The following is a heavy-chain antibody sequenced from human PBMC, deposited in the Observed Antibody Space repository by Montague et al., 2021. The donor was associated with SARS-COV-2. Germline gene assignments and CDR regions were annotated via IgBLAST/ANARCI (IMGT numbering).Heavy chain of an antibody. V-gene: IGHV3-30-3*01. CDR1: GFTFSSYA. D-gene: IGHD3-22*01. J-gene: IGHJ5*02. CDR2: ISYDGSNK. CDR3: ARDRRYYDSSVYPGGAYNWFDP. Sequence: SLRLSCAASGFTFSSYATHWVRQAPGKGLEWVAVISYDGSNKYYADSVKGRFTISRDNSKNTLYLQMNSLRAEDTAVYYCARDRRYYDSSVYPGGAYNWFDPWGQGTLVTVSS.